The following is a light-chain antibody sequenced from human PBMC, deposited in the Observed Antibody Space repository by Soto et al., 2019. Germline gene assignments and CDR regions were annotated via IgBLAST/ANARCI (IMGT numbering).Light chain of an antibody. CDR1: SSNIESNT. CDR2: ANN. J-gene: IGLJ1*01. V-gene: IGLV1-44*01. Sequence: QSVLTQPPSASGTPGQRVTISCSGSSSNIESNTVNWYQQLPGTAPKLLIHANNQRPSGVPDRFSGSKSGASASLAISWLQSEEADYYCAAWDDSVNGYVFGTGTKVTVL. CDR3: AAWDDSVNGYV.